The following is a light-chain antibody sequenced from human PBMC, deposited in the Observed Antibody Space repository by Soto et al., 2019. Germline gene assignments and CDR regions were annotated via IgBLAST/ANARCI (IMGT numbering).Light chain of an antibody. J-gene: IGKJ4*01. V-gene: IGKV3-20*01. CDR2: SAS. Sequence: EIVLTQSPGTLSLSPGERATLSCRASQSVNNNYLAWYQHRPGHAPRPLIYSASRRVTGIPDRFSGSGAGTDFTLTISRLEPEDFAVYYCHQYGSSRLTFGGGTKIEIK. CDR3: HQYGSSRLT. CDR1: QSVNNNY.